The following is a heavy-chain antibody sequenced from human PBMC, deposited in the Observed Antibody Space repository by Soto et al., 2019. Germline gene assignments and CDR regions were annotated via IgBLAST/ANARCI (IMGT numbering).Heavy chain of an antibody. Sequence: QVQLVQSGAEVKKPGSSVKVSCKASGGTFNTFAISWVRQAPGQGFESLGGIIPLFRTPDYAQEFQGRVTISADDSPSTAYMALSSMISDDTAVYYSARDKERQRVGGNYYYAMDIWGQGTTVTISS. CDR1: GGTFNTFA. J-gene: IGHJ6*02. D-gene: IGHD1-1*01. CDR3: ARDKERQRVGGNYYYAMDI. CDR2: IIPLFRTP. V-gene: IGHV1-69*12.